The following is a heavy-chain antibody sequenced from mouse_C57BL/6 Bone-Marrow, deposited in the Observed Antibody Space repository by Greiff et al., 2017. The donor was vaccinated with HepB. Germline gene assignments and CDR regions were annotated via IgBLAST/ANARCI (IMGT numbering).Heavy chain of an antibody. CDR1: GFTFSSYG. CDR3: ARHGIPMDY. Sequence: EVQLVESGGDLVKPGGSLKLSCAASGFTFSSYGMSWVRQTPDKRLEWVANISSGGSYTYYPDSVKGRVTITRDNAKNTLYLQMSSLKSEDTAMYYCARHGIPMDYWGQGTSVTVSA. CDR2: ISSGGSYT. V-gene: IGHV5-6*01. J-gene: IGHJ4*01.